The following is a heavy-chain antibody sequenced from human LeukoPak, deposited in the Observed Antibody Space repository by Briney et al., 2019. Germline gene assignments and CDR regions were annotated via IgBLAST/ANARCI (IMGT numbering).Heavy chain of an antibody. Sequence: ASVKFSCKASGYTFTGYYMHWVRQVPGQGLEWMGWINPNSGGTNYAQKFQGRVTMTRDTSISTAYMEPSRLRSDDTAVYYCARNRLQRKYYFDYWGQGTLVTVSS. CDR1: GYTFTGYY. J-gene: IGHJ4*02. CDR2: INPNSGGT. D-gene: IGHD4-11*01. V-gene: IGHV1-2*02. CDR3: ARNRLQRKYYFDY.